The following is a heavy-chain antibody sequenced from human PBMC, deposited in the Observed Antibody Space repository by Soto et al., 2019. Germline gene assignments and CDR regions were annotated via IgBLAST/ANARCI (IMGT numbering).Heavy chain of an antibody. CDR2: IYYSGST. J-gene: IGHJ1*01. Sequence: SETLSLTCTVSGGSISSGGYYWSWIRQHPGKGLEWIGYIYYSGSTYYNPSLKSRVTISVDTSKNQFSLKLSSVTAADTAVYYCAGTGDSSGYTEYFQQGGQGALVKVSS. CDR3: AGTGDSSGYTEYFQQ. V-gene: IGHV4-31*03. CDR1: GGSISSGGYY. D-gene: IGHD3-22*01.